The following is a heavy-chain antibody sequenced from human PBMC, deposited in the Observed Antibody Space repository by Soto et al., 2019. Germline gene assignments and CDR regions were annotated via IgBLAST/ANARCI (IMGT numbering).Heavy chain of an antibody. Sequence: EVQLVESGGGLVQPGGSLRLSCAASGFTFSSYSMNWVRQAPGKGLEWVSYISSSSSTIYYADSVKGRFTICRDNAKNSLYLQMNSLRDEDTAVYYCARDFGDIVVVPAADSEGYYYYYGMDVWGQGTTVTVSS. J-gene: IGHJ6*02. CDR2: ISSSSSTI. D-gene: IGHD2-2*01. V-gene: IGHV3-48*02. CDR1: GFTFSSYS. CDR3: ARDFGDIVVVPAADSEGYYYYYGMDV.